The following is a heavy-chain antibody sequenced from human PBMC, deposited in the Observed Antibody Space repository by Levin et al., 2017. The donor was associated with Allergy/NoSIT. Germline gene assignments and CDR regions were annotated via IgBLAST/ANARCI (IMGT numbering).Heavy chain of an antibody. V-gene: IGHV1-2*06. J-gene: IGHJ4*02. CDR2: INPNSGGT. CDR1: GYTFTGYY. D-gene: IGHD3-3*01. CDR3: ARGRAIFGVVIQPFDY. Sequence: ASVKVSCKASGYTFTGYYMHWVRQAPGQGLEWMGRINPNSGGTNYAQKFQGRVTMTRDTSISTAYMELSRLRSDDTAVYYCARGRAIFGVVIQPFDYWGQGTLVTVSS.